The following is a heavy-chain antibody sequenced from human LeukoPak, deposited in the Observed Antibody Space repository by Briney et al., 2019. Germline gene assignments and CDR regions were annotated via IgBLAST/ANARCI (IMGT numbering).Heavy chain of an antibody. CDR1: GYTFTSYG. CDR2: ISAYNGNT. V-gene: IGHV1-18*01. J-gene: IGHJ6*03. CDR3: ARGAGPYYDFWSGYRYYYYYMDV. D-gene: IGHD3-3*01. Sequence: ASVKVSCKASGYTFTSYGISWVRQAPGQGLEWMGWISAYNGNTNYAQKLQGRVTMTTDTSTSTAYMELRSLRSDDTAVYYCARGAGPYYDFWSGYRYYYYYMDVWGKGTTVTVSS.